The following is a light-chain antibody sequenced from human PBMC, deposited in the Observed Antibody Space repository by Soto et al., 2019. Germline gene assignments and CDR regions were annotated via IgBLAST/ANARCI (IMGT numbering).Light chain of an antibody. CDR2: AAS. V-gene: IGKV1-17*01. CDR1: QGIRND. Sequence: DFQMPQSPPSLFASVGDGVTITCRASQGIRNDLGWFQQNQGKAPNRLIYAASSLQSGAPSRFSGSGSGTEFTLTVSSLQPEDFATYYCLQQSSYPPLTFGGRTRVEIK. CDR3: LQQSSYPPLT. J-gene: IGKJ4*01.